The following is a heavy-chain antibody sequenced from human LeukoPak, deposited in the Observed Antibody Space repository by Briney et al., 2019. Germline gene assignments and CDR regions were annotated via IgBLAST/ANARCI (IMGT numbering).Heavy chain of an antibody. Sequence: SETLSLTCTVSGYSISSGYYWGWIRQPPGKGLEWIGSIHQSGNTFYNPSLKSRVTISVDTSKNQFSLKLSSVTAADTAVYYCARTRYSVVVPAAIFIWGKGTTVTVSS. J-gene: IGHJ6*04. CDR1: GYSISSGYY. V-gene: IGHV4-38-2*02. CDR3: ARTRYSVVVPAAIFI. D-gene: IGHD2-2*01. CDR2: IHQSGNT.